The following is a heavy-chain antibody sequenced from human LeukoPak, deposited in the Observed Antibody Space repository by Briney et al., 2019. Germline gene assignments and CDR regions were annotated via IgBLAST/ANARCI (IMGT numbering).Heavy chain of an antibody. J-gene: IGHJ4*02. CDR1: GFTFSSYS. D-gene: IGHD2-2*01. V-gene: IGHV3-21*01. Sequence: GGSLRLSCAASGFTFSSYSMNWVRQAPGKGLEWVSSISSSSSYIYYADSVKGRFTISRDNAKNSLHLQMNSLRAEDTAVYYCARAYQLLYYFDYWGQGTLVTVSS. CDR3: ARAYQLLYYFDY. CDR2: ISSSSSYI.